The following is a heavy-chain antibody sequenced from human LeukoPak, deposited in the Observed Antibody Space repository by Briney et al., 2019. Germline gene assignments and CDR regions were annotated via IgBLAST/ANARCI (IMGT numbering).Heavy chain of an antibody. D-gene: IGHD5-18*01. V-gene: IGHV1-8*01. Sequence: ASVKVSCKASGYTFTSYDIDWVRQATGQGLEWMGWMNPNSGNTGYAQKFRGRVTMTRNTSTTTAYMELSSLRSEDTAVYYCARGVGQREYSYALWGQGTLVTVSS. CDR3: ARGVGQREYSYAL. CDR2: MNPNSGNT. J-gene: IGHJ4*02. CDR1: GYTFTSYD.